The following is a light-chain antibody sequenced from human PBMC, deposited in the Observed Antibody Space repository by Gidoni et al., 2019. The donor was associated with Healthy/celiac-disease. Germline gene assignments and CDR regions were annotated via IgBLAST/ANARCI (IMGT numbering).Light chain of an antibody. Sequence: SYELTQPPPVSVPPGQTARITCSGDALPKQYAYWYQQKPGQAPVLVIYKDSERPSGIPERFSGSSSGTTVTLTISGVQAEDEADYYCQSADSSGRVFGGGTKLTVL. CDR1: ALPKQY. CDR3: QSADSSGRV. V-gene: IGLV3-25*03. CDR2: KDS. J-gene: IGLJ3*02.